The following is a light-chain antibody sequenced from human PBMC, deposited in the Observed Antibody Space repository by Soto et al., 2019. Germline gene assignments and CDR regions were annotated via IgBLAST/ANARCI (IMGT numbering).Light chain of an antibody. J-gene: IGKJ5*01. CDR1: QSLSSY. CDR2: DAS. Sequence: ETELTQSPAPLSLSPGELAHLXWRASQSLSSYLAGYQQKAGQAPRLRIYDASNRATGIPARFSGSGSGTDFTLPISSLEPEDFAVYYCQQRSNWPPITFGQGTRLEI. CDR3: QQRSNWPPIT. V-gene: IGKV3-11*01.